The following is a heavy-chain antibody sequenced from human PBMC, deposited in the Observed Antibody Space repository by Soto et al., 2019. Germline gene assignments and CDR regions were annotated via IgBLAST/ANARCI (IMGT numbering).Heavy chain of an antibody. Sequence: ASVKVSCKAPGYTFTSYDINWVRQATGQGLEWMGWMNPYSGNTSYAQKLQGRVTMTTDTSMSTAYMKLSSLRSDDTAVYYCAKSGYYYMDVWGKGTTVTVSS. CDR3: AKSGYYYMDV. CDR1: GYTFTSYD. J-gene: IGHJ6*03. V-gene: IGHV1-8*01. D-gene: IGHD1-26*01. CDR2: MNPYSGNT.